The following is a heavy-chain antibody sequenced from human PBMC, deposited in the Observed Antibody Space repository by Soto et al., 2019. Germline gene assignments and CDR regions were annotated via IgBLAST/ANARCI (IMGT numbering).Heavy chain of an antibody. J-gene: IGHJ6*03. D-gene: IGHD3-10*01. CDR3: ARHGLGDEYYYYYYMDV. V-gene: IGHV4-59*08. CDR2: IYYSGST. CDR1: GGSISSYY. Sequence: PSETLSLTCTVSGGSISSYYWSWIRQPPGKGLEWIGYIYYSGSTNYNPSLKSRVTISVDTSKNQFSLKLSSVTAADTAVYYCARHGLGDEYYYYYYMDVWGKGTKVTVSS.